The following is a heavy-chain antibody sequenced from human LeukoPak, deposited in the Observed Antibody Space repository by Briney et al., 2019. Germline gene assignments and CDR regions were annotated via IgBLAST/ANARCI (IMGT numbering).Heavy chain of an antibody. V-gene: IGHV5-51*01. CDR3: ARLAPDYADYWFDP. Sequence: GESLKISCKTSGYGFSTKWFGWVRQMPGKGLEWMGVIYPSDSITKYSPSFQGHVTISADTSINTAYLQWSSLKASDTAIYYCARLAPDYADYWFDPWGQGTLVTVSS. CDR2: IYPSDSIT. J-gene: IGHJ5*02. D-gene: IGHD4-17*01. CDR1: GYGFSTKW.